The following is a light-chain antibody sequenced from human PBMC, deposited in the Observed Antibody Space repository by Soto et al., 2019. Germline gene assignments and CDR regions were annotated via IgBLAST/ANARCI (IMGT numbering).Light chain of an antibody. Sequence: DIQMTQSPSTLSASVGDRVTIICRASQSISNWLGWYQQKPGKAPKVLIYKASSLESGVPSRFSGSGYGTEFTLTVSSLQPDDFATYYCQQYDTYSRTFGQGTKVDIK. J-gene: IGKJ1*01. CDR2: KAS. CDR3: QQYDTYSRT. V-gene: IGKV1-5*03. CDR1: QSISNW.